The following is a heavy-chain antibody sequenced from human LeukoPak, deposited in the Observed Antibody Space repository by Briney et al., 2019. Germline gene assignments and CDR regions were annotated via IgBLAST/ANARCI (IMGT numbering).Heavy chain of an antibody. CDR2: IYTSGST. D-gene: IGHD3-16*02. V-gene: IGHV4-4*07. Sequence: SETLSLTCTVSGCSISSYYWSWIRQPAGKGLEWIGRIYTSGSTNYNPSLKSRVTMSVDTSKNQFSLKLSSVTAADTAVYYCARISPMITFGGVIDWGQGTLVTVSS. CDR1: GCSISSYY. CDR3: ARISPMITFGGVID. J-gene: IGHJ4*02.